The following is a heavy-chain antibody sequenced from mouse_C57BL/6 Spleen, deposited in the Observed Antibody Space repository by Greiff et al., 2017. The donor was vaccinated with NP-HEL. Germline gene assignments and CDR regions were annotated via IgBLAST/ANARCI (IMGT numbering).Heavy chain of an antibody. Sequence: QVQLQQPGAELVMPGASVKLSCKASGYTFTSYWMHWVKQRPGQGLEWIGEIDPSDSYTNYNQKFKGKSTLTVDKSSSTAYMQLSSLTSEDSAVYYCARSEEDGNYVYWYFDVWGTGTTVTVSS. J-gene: IGHJ1*03. CDR1: GYTFTSYW. D-gene: IGHD2-1*01. V-gene: IGHV1-69*01. CDR3: ARSEEDGNYVYWYFDV. CDR2: IDPSDSYT.